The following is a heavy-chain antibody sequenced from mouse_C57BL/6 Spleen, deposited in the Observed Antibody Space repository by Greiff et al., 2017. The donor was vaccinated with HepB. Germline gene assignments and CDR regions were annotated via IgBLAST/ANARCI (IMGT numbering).Heavy chain of an antibody. J-gene: IGHJ3*01. CDR1: GFTFNTYA. CDR3: VRDGAQARGAWFAY. D-gene: IGHD3-2*02. Sequence: EVKLVESGGGLVQPKGSLKLSCAASGFTFNTYAMHWVRQAPGKGLEWVARIRSKSSNYATYYADSVKDRFTISRDDSQSMLYLQMNNLKTEDTAMYYCVRDGAQARGAWFAYWGQGTLVTVSA. V-gene: IGHV10-3*01. CDR2: IRSKSSNYAT.